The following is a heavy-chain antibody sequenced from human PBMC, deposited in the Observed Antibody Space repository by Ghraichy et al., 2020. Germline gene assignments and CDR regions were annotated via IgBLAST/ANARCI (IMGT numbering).Heavy chain of an antibody. J-gene: IGHJ6*01. D-gene: IGHD6-19*01. Sequence: ISGSGGSTYYADSVKGRFTISRDNSNNPLHLQMNSRRAEDTAVYYCAKVAVAGHYYYYGMDV. CDR3: AKVAVAGHYYYYGMDV. CDR2: ISGSGGST. V-gene: IGHV3-23*01.